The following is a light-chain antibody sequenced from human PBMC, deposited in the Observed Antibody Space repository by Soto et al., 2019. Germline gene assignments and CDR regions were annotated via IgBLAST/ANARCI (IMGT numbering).Light chain of an antibody. Sequence: DIQMTQSPSSLSASVGDRVTIICRASQTITNSLNWYQHKPGKAPKLLIYAASSLQSGVPSRFSGSGSGTDFTLTIISLQPEDFATYYFQQRDSNPRTFGQGTKLEIK. CDR1: QTITNS. V-gene: IGKV1-39*01. J-gene: IGKJ2*01. CDR3: QQRDSNPRT. CDR2: AAS.